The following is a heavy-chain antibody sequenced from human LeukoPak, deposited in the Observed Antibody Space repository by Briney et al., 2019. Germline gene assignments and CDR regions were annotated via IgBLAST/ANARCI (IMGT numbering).Heavy chain of an antibody. V-gene: IGHV3-9*03. CDR1: GFTFDDYA. CDR2: ISWNSGSI. CDR3: ARGRDGYNGIGDY. Sequence: SLRLSCAASGFTFDDYAMHWVRQAPGKGLEWVSGISWNSGSIGYADSVKGRFTISRDNAKNSLYLQMNSLRAEDMALYYCARGRDGYNGIGDYWGQGTLVTVSS. D-gene: IGHD5-24*01. J-gene: IGHJ4*02.